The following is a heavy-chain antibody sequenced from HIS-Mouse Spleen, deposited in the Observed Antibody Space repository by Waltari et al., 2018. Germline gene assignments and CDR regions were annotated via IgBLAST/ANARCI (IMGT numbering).Heavy chain of an antibody. CDR2: RNPNSGNT. D-gene: IGHD3-3*01. CDR3: ARVYYDFWSGYYY. CDR1: GYTFTSYD. V-gene: IGHV1-8*01. Sequence: QVQLVQSGAEVKKPGASVKVSCKASGYTFTSYDINWVRQATGQGREWMGWRNPNSGNTGYDQKLQGRVTMTSNTSRSTAYMELSSLRSEDTAVYYCARVYYDFWSGYYYWGQGTLVTVSS. J-gene: IGHJ4*02.